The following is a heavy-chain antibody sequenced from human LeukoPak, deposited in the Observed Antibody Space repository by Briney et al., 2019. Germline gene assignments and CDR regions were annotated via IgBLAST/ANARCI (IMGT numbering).Heavy chain of an antibody. CDR3: ARPTITAISPFDI. V-gene: IGHV4-34*01. D-gene: IGHD5-12*01. CDR1: GGSFSGYY. J-gene: IGHJ3*02. CDR2: INHSGST. Sequence: SETLSLTCAVYGGSFSGYYWSWIRQPPGKGLEWIGEINHSGSTNYNPSLKSRVTISVDTSKNQFSLKLSSVTAADTAVYYCARPTITAISPFDIWGQGTMVTVSS.